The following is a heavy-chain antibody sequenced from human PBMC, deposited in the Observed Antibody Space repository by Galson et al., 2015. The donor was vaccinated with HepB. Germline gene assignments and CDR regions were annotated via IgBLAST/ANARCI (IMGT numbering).Heavy chain of an antibody. CDR2: INPNSGGT. J-gene: IGHJ4*02. D-gene: IGHD3-3*01. V-gene: IGHV1-2*06. Sequence: SVKVSCKASGYTFTGYHMHWVRQAPGQGLEWMGRINPNSGGTNYAQKFQGRVTMTRDTSISTAYMELSRLRSDDTAVYYCARAVNFWSGYSSSYWGQGTLVTVSS. CDR3: ARAVNFWSGYSSSY. CDR1: GYTFTGYH.